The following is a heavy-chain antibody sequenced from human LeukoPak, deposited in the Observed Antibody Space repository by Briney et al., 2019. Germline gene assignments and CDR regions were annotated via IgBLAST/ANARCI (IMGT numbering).Heavy chain of an antibody. Sequence: PSETLSLXCAVSGYSISSGYYWGWIRQPPGKGLEWIGSIYHSGSTYYNPSLKSRVTISADTSKNQFSLKLSSVTAADTAVYYCARHEYGAVGYWGQGTLVTVSS. V-gene: IGHV4-38-2*01. J-gene: IGHJ4*02. D-gene: IGHD4/OR15-4a*01. CDR2: IYHSGST. CDR1: GYSISSGYY. CDR3: ARHEYGAVGY.